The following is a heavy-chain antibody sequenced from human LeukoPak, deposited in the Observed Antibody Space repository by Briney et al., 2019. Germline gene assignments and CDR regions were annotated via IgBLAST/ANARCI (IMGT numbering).Heavy chain of an antibody. Sequence: SETLSLTCTVSGGSISSSSYYWGWIRPPPGKGLEWIGCIYYSGNTYYNPSLKSRVTISVDTSKNQFSLTLSSVTAADTAVYYCARVVIVVVPAARTNNWFDPWGQGTLVTVSS. CDR2: IYYSGNT. J-gene: IGHJ5*02. CDR1: GGSISSSSYY. D-gene: IGHD2-2*01. CDR3: ARVVIVVVPAARTNNWFDP. V-gene: IGHV4-39*01.